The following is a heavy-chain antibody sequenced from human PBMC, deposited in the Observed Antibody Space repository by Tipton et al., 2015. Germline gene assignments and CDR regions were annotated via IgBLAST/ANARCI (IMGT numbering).Heavy chain of an antibody. CDR1: GGSISTRTYY. V-gene: IGHV4-39*01. Sequence: LRLSCSVSGGSISTRTYYWGWIRQPPGKGLEFIGTIYYSGSTYYNPSLKSRVSISVDTSKNHFPLSLSSVTAADTAVYYCARGSFDIWGQGTLVTVSS. CDR3: ARGSFDI. J-gene: IGHJ3*02. CDR2: IYYSGST.